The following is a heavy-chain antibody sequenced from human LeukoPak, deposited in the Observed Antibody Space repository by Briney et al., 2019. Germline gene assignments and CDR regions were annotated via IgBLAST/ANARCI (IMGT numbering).Heavy chain of an antibody. Sequence: PGGSLRLSCAASGFTFSSYTMNWVRQAPGKGLEWVSAISGSGGSTYYADSVKGRFTISRDNSKNTLYLQMNSLRAEDTAVYYCAKVSAPRTTNYYYYGMDVWGQGTTVTVSS. CDR3: AKVSAPRTTNYYYYGMDV. CDR1: GFTFSSYT. D-gene: IGHD1-1*01. V-gene: IGHV3-23*01. CDR2: ISGSGGST. J-gene: IGHJ6*02.